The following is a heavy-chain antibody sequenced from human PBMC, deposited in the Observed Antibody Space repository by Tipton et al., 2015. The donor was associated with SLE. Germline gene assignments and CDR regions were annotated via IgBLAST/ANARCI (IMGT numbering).Heavy chain of an antibody. J-gene: IGHJ4*02. Sequence: TLSLTCTVSGGSISSYYWSWIRQPPGKGLEWIGRIYYIGSTSYNPSLKSRVTISVDKSKNQFSLKLSSVTVADTAVYYCAKDYNHDNADYNWGQGTLVIVSS. CDR1: GGSISSYY. D-gene: IGHD4-17*01. CDR2: IYYIGST. CDR3: AKDYNHDNADYN. V-gene: IGHV4-59*12.